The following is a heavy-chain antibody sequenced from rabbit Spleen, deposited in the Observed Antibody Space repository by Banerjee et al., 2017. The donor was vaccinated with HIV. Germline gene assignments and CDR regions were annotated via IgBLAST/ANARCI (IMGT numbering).Heavy chain of an antibody. V-gene: IGHV1S40*01. CDR3: ARDLVAVIGWNFSL. CDR2: INAATGKP. D-gene: IGHD1-1*01. CDR1: SFSFSDRDV. J-gene: IGHJ4*01. Sequence: QSLEESGGDLVKPGASLTLSCKASSFSFSDRDVMCWVRQAPGKGLEWIACINAATGKPVYATWANGRFSISRTSSTTVTLQMTSLTAADTATYLCARDLVAVIGWNFSLWGQGTLVTVS.